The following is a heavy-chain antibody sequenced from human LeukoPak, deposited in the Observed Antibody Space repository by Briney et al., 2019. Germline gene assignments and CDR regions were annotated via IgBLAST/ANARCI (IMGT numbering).Heavy chain of an antibody. Sequence: PGGSLRLSCAASGFIFSDYYMSWIRQTPGKGLECLAYISNSGDTSYYADSVEGRFTVFRDNAKNSLHLQMNSLSGDDTGVYYCAVGFDYWGQGTLVTVSS. CDR2: ISNSGDTS. CDR1: GFIFSDYY. CDR3: AVGFDY. J-gene: IGHJ4*02. V-gene: IGHV3-11*04.